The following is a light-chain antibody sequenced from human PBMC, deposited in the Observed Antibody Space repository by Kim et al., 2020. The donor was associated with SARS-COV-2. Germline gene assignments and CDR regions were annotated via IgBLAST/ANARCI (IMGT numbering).Light chain of an antibody. CDR2: GNT. CDR3: QSFDSGLSGPV. J-gene: IGLJ3*02. CDR1: SSNFGAGYD. Sequence: RVTTACTGSSSNFGAGYDVHWYQQLPGTAPKLLIFGNTKRPSGVPDRISGSKSGTSASLAITGLQAEDEADYYCQSFDSGLSGPVFGGGTKLTVL. V-gene: IGLV1-40*01.